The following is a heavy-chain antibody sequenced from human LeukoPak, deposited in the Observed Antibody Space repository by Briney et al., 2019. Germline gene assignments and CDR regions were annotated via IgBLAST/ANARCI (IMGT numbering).Heavy chain of an antibody. Sequence: GGSLRLSCAASGFTFSSHGMHWVRQAPGKGLEWLAFIRYDGSNKYYADSVKGRFTISRDNSKNTLYLQMNSLRAEDTAVYYCAKEGTIAARGFYFDYWGQGTLVTVSS. D-gene: IGHD6-6*01. J-gene: IGHJ4*02. CDR3: AKEGTIAARGFYFDY. CDR2: IRYDGSNK. CDR1: GFTFSSHG. V-gene: IGHV3-30*02.